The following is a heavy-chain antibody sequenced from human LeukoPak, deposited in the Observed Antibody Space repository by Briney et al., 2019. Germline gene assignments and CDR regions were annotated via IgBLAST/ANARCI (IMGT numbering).Heavy chain of an antibody. V-gene: IGHV4-59*01. CDR2: IYYSGST. CDR3: AREVAVAGFEDRYYYGMDV. D-gene: IGHD6-19*01. CDR1: GVSISSYY. J-gene: IGHJ6*02. Sequence: PSETLSLTCTVWGVSISSYYWRWLRQPPGKGREGVGYIYYSGSTNYNPSRKRRVTISVDTSKNQFSLKLSSVTAADTAVNYCAREVAVAGFEDRYYYGMDVWGQGTTVTVSS.